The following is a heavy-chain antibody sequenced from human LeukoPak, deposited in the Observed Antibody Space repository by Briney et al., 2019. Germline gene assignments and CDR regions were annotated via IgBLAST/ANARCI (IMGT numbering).Heavy chain of an antibody. CDR2: INGSGGST. J-gene: IGHJ4*02. D-gene: IGHD3-22*01. Sequence: GGSLRLSCAASGFTFSSYAMSWVRQAPGKGLEWVSAINGSGGSTYYADSVKGRFTISRDNSKNTLYLQMNSLRAEDTAVYYCAKIPRITMIVVVTSFDYWGQGTLVTVSS. V-gene: IGHV3-23*01. CDR1: GFTFSSYA. CDR3: AKIPRITMIVVVTSFDY.